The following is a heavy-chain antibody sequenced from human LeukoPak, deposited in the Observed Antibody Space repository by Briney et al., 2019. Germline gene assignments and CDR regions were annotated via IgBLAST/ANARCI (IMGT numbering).Heavy chain of an antibody. CDR1: GFTFSTYW. V-gene: IGHV3-7*01. CDR3: GKGRYYYDSSDAFDI. J-gene: IGHJ3*02. Sequence: GGSLRLSCAASGFTFSTYWMTWVRQAPGKGLEWVANIKQDGSGKNYVDSVKGRFTISRDNAKNSLYLQINSLRGEDTAVYYCGKGRYYYDSSDAFDIWGQGTMVTVSS. D-gene: IGHD3-22*01. CDR2: IKQDGSGK.